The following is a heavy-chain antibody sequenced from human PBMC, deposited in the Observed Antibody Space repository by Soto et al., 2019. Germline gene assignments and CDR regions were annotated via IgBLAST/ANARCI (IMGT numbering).Heavy chain of an antibody. Sequence: EVQLVESGGGLVQPGGSLRLSCAASGFTFNSYNMNWVRQAPGKGLEWISYISSRSGTIYYADSVKGRFTISRDNAKNSLYLKINRLGDEDTAVYYCGSDGGRGYNIDVWGQGTTVTVSS. V-gene: IGHV3-48*02. CDR1: GFTFNSYN. CDR3: GSDGGRGYNIDV. J-gene: IGHJ6*02. CDR2: ISSRSGTI. D-gene: IGHD3-16*01.